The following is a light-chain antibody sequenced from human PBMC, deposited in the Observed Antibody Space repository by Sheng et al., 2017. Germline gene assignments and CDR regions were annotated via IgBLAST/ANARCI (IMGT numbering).Light chain of an antibody. V-gene: IGKV1D-16*01. Sequence: DIQLTQSPSSLSASVGDRVTITCRASQDISSWLAWYHQKPQKAPKSLIYGATSLQSGVPSRFSGSRSGTNFTLTISSLQPEDFATYYCQQYKDYPRTFGQGTKVEIK. CDR3: QQYKDYPRT. CDR2: GAT. J-gene: IGKJ1*01. CDR1: QDISSW.